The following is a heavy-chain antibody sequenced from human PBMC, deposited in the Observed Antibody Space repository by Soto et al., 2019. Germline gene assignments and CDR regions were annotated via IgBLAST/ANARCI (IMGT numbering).Heavy chain of an antibody. J-gene: IGHJ6*02. Sequence: SETLSLTCAVYGGSFSGYYWSWIRQSPGRGLEWIGEINHSGSTNYNPSLKSRVTISVDTSKNQFSLKLSSVTAADTAVYYCARVNGRYSSSSQSYYYYYGMDVWGQGTTVTVSS. CDR1: GGSFSGYY. CDR2: INHSGST. CDR3: ARVNGRYSSSSQSYYYYYGMDV. D-gene: IGHD6-6*01. V-gene: IGHV4-34*01.